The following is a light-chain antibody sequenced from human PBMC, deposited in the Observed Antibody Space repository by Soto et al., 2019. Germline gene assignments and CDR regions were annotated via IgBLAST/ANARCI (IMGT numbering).Light chain of an antibody. V-gene: IGLV2-8*01. J-gene: IGLJ2*01. CDR2: EVS. Sequence: QSVLTQPPSASGSPGQSVTISCTGTSSDVGGYNYVSWYQQHPGKAPKLMIYEVSKRPSGVPDRFSGSKSGNTASLTVSGLQAEDEAYYYCISYAGRNIVVFGGGTKLTVL. CDR3: ISYAGRNIVV. CDR1: SSDVGGYNY.